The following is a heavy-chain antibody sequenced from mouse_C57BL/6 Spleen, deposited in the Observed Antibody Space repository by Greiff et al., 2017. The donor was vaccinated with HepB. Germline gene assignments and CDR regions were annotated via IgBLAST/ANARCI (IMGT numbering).Heavy chain of an antibody. D-gene: IGHD2-3*01. CDR1: GYTFTDYY. J-gene: IGHJ4*01. V-gene: IGHV1-19*01. CDR2: INPYNGGT. Sequence: VQLKESGPVLVKPGASVKMSCKASGYTFTDYYMNWVKQSHGKSLEWIGVINPYNGGTSYNQKFKGKATLTVDKSSSTAYMELNSLTSEDSAVYYCARRMYDGYYYAMDYWGQGTSVTVSS. CDR3: ARRMYDGYYYAMDY.